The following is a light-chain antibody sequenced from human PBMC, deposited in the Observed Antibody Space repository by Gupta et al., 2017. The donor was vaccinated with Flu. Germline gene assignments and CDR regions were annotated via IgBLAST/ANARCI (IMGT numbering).Light chain of an antibody. CDR2: GAS. Sequence: PGTLSLSPGERATLSCRASQSVSSSYLAWYQQKPGQAPRLLIYGASSRATGIPDRFSGSGSGTDFTLTISRLEPEDFAVYYCQQDGSLWTFGQGTKVEIK. CDR3: QQDGSLWT. CDR1: QSVSSSY. J-gene: IGKJ1*01. V-gene: IGKV3-20*01.